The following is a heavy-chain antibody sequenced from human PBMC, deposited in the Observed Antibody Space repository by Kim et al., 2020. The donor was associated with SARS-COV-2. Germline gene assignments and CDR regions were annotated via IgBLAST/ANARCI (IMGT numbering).Heavy chain of an antibody. CDR1: GGSISSYY. CDR2: IYTSGST. CDR3: ARLNLAGTYYYYGMDV. Sequence: SETLSLTCTVSGGSISSYYWSWIRQPAGKGLEWIGRIYTSGSTNYNPSLKSRVTMSVDTSKNQFSLKLSSVTAADTAVYYCARLNLAGTYYYYGMDVWGQGTTVTVSS. D-gene: IGHD6-19*01. V-gene: IGHV4-4*07. J-gene: IGHJ6*02.